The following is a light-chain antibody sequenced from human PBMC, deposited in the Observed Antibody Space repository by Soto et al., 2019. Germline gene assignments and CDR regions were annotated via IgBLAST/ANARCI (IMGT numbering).Light chain of an antibody. Sequence: DLPMTQSPASLSASVGDRVTITCRASQSISSFLNWYQQKPGKAPKFLIYATSSVQSDVPSRFSGSGSGTDFTLTINSLQPEDFATYFCQQSFDTPFTFGQGTKLEIK. CDR1: QSISSF. CDR2: ATS. CDR3: QQSFDTPFT. J-gene: IGKJ2*01. V-gene: IGKV1-39*01.